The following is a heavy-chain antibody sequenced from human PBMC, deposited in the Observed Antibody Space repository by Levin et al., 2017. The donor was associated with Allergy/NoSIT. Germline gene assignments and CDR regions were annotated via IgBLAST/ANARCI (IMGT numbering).Heavy chain of an antibody. D-gene: IGHD3-9*01. CDR3: AREFDELRYFDWLLEGDPAWFDP. CDR2: ISAYNGNT. J-gene: IGHJ5*02. V-gene: IGHV1-18*01. Sequence: GESLKISCKASGYTFTSYGISWVRQAPGQGLEWMGWISAYNGNTNYAQKLQGRVTMTTDTSTSTAYMELRSLRSDDTAVYYCAREFDELRYFDWLLEGDPAWFDPWGQGTLVTVSS. CDR1: GYTFTSYG.